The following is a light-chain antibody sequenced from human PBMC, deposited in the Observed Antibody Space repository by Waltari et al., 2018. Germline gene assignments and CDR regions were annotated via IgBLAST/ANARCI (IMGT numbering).Light chain of an antibody. J-gene: IGKJ1*01. CDR3: QETSNLGT. CDR1: QSVSNK. Sequence: EIVMTQSPATLSLSPGKTAPMSCRTRQSVSNKLAWYQQKPGQPPRPLIYGASRRATGIPDMFSGSGSGTDFTLTISSLEPEDFAVYYCQETSNLGTFGEGTKVEI. CDR2: GAS. V-gene: IGKV3-11*01.